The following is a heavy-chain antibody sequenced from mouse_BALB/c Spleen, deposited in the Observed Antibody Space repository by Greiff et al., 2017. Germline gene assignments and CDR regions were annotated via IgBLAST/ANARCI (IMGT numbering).Heavy chain of an antibody. V-gene: IGHV6-6*02. CDR3: TRAGYYWYFDV. CDR2: IRLKSNNYAT. CDR1: GFTFSNYW. D-gene: IGHD2-2*01. J-gene: IGHJ1*01. Sequence: EVKLQESGGGLVQPGGSMKLSCVASGFTFSNYWMNWVRQSPEKGLEWVAEIRLKSNNYATHYAESVKGRFTISRDDSKSSVYLQMNNLRAEDTGIYYCTRAGYYWYFDVWGAGTTVTVSS.